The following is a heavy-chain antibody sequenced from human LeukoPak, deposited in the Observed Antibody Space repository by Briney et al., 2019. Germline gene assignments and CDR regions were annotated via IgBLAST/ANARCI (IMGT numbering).Heavy chain of an antibody. V-gene: IGHV4-59*08. Sequence: SETLSLTCTVSGGSISSYYWSWLRQPPGKGLEWIGYIYYSGGTNYNPSLKSRVTISVDTSKNQFSLKLSSVTAADTAVYYCARQGRAVTSALDYWGQGTLVTVSS. CDR1: GGSISSYY. D-gene: IGHD4-17*01. J-gene: IGHJ4*02. CDR3: ARQGRAVTSALDY. CDR2: IYYSGGT.